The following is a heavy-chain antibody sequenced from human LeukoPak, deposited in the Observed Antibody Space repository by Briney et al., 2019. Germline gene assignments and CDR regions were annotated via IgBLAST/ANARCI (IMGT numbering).Heavy chain of an antibody. CDR2: SYHSGST. Sequence: PSETLSLTCTVSGGSIKSDGYYWSWVRQHPGKGLEWIGYSYHSGSTYYIPSLKSRVSMSVDMSKNHFTLTLNSVTAADTAIYYGARDSGSGPRGHDYWGQGTLVTVSS. CDR1: GGSIKSDGYY. D-gene: IGHD3-10*01. V-gene: IGHV4-31*03. J-gene: IGHJ4*02. CDR3: ARDSGSGPRGHDY.